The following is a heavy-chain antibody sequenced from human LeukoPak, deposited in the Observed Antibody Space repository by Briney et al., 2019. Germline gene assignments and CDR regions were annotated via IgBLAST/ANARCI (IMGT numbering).Heavy chain of an antibody. CDR2: IIPIFGTA. Sequence: SVKVSCKASGGTFSSYAISWVRQAPGQGLEWMGGIIPIFGTANYAQKFQGRVTITADESTSTAYMELSSLRSEDTAVYYCATSYYYDSSGYYSSFNSGGQGTLVTVSS. J-gene: IGHJ4*02. CDR1: GGTFSSYA. V-gene: IGHV1-69*13. D-gene: IGHD3-22*01. CDR3: ATSYYYDSSGYYSSFNS.